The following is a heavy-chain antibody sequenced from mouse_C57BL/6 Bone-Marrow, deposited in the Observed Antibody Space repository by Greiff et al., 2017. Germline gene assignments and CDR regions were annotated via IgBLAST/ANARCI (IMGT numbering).Heavy chain of an antibody. CDR3: ARLPSIYDGYYDAY. CDR1: GFTFSDYG. Sequence: DVKLVESGGGLVKPGGSLKLSCAASGFTFSDYGMHWVRQAPEKGLEWVAYISSGSSTIYYADTVKGRFTISRDNAKNTLFLQMTSLRSEDTAMYYCARLPSIYDGYYDAYWCQGTLVTVSA. CDR2: ISSGSSTI. D-gene: IGHD2-3*01. J-gene: IGHJ3*01. V-gene: IGHV5-17*01.